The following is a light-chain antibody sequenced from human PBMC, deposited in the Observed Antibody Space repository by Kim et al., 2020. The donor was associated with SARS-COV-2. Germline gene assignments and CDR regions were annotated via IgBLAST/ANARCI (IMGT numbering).Light chain of an antibody. CDR2: AAS. V-gene: IGKV1-8*01. CDR1: QGISSY. J-gene: IGKJ4*01. CDR3: QQYYSYPLT. Sequence: ASTGDRVTITCRASQGISSYLAWYQQKPGKATKLLIYAASTLQSGVTSRFSGSGSGTDFTLTISCLQSEDFATYYCQQYYSYPLTYGGETKVDIK.